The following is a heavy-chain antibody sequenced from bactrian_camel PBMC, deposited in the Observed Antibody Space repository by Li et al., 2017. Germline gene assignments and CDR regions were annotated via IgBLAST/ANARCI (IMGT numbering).Heavy chain of an antibody. J-gene: IGHJ4*01. CDR3: AAGRDRAYAFSLSQSRYDF. CDR2: FDSEGTT. V-gene: IGHV3S55*01. CDR1: GNTYSTYC. Sequence: HVQLVESGGGSVQAGGSLTLSCEASGNTYSTYCMAWYRQAPGKEREGVAAFDSEGTTRYGDSVKGRFTMSRDNAKNTLYLQLNSLKTEDTAMYTCAAGRDRAYAFSLSQSRYDFWGQGTQVTVS. D-gene: IGHD2*01.